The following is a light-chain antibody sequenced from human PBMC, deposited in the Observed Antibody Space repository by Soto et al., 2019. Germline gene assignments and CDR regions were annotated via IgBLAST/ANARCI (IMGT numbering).Light chain of an antibody. CDR1: SSDVGGYND. CDR2: DVS. J-gene: IGLJ2*01. Sequence: QSVLTQPRSVSGSPGQSVTISCTGTSSDVGGYNDVSWYQQHQGKAPKLMIYDVSTRPSGVPDRFSVSKSGNTASLTISGLQSEDEADYSCCSYAGSVVFGGGTKGTVL. CDR3: CSYAGSVV. V-gene: IGLV2-11*01.